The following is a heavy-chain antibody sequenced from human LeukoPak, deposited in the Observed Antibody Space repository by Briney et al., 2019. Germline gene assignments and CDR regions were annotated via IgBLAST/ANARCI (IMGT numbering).Heavy chain of an antibody. D-gene: IGHD3-10*01. Sequence: GGSLRLSCGASGFTFSNYAMSWVRQAPGKGLEWVSAISGSGINIYYADSVKGRFTISRDNAKNSLYLQMNSLRAEDTAVYYCARGPVRLYNWFDPWGQGTLVTVSS. CDR3: ARGPVRLYNWFDP. V-gene: IGHV3-21*01. CDR2: ISGSGINI. CDR1: GFTFSNYA. J-gene: IGHJ5*02.